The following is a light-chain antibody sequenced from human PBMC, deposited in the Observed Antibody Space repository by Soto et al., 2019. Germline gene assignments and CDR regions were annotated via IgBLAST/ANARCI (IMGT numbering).Light chain of an antibody. CDR1: SRDVDAYDF. J-gene: IGLJ1*01. V-gene: IGLV2-11*01. CDR3: CSFAGSFYV. CDR2: EVS. Sequence: QSALTQPRSVSGSPGQSVAISCTGTSRDVDAYDFVSWYQHHPGKAPKLIISEVSKRPSGVSHRFSGSKSGNTASLTISGLQAEDEADYFCCSFAGSFYVXXXGTKVTVL.